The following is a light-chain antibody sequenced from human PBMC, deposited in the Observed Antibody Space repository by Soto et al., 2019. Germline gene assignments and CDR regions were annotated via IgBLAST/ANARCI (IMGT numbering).Light chain of an antibody. CDR2: EVS. J-gene: IGLJ1*01. Sequence: QSALAHPASVSGSPGQSITISFDGTISYVGGYKYVSWYQQNPGKAPKLIIYEVSSRPSGVSNRFSGSKSGNTASLTISGLKAEDEADYYCSSYTSASTLYVFASGTKVTVL. CDR1: ISYVGGYKY. V-gene: IGLV2-14*01. CDR3: SSYTSASTLYV.